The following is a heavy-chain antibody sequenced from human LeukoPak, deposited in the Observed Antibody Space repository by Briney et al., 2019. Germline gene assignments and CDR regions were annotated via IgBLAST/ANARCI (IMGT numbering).Heavy chain of an antibody. J-gene: IGHJ4*02. D-gene: IGHD4-11*01. CDR3: ARAGRYSNCFDY. Sequence: GGSLRLSCAASGFTFSSYAMHWVRQAPGKGLEWVAVISYDGSNKYYADSVKGRFTISRDNSKNTLYLQMNSLRAEDTAVYYCARAGRYSNCFDYWGQGTLVTVSS. CDR2: ISYDGSNK. CDR1: GFTFSSYA. V-gene: IGHV3-30*04.